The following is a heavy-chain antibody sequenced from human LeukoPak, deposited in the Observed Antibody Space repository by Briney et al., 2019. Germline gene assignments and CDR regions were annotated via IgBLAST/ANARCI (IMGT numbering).Heavy chain of an antibody. CDR1: GYTFTSYD. CDR2: MNPNSSNT. V-gene: IGHV1-8*01. Sequence: ASVKVSCKASGYTFTSYDINWVRQATGQGLEWMGWMNPNSSNTGYAQKFQGRVTMTRSASINTAYMELSSLTSDDTAVYYCARSSVGARRRIDYWGQGTLVTVSS. D-gene: IGHD1-26*01. J-gene: IGHJ4*02. CDR3: ARSSVGARRRIDY.